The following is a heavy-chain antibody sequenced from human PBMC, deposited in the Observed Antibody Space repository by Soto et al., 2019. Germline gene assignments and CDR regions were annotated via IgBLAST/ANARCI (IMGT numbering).Heavy chain of an antibody. D-gene: IGHD2-2*01. V-gene: IGHV4-59*02. Sequence: SETLSRTCNDIGCSAETYDLRLIRLYPGKGLEWIGYISDGGSTNYNPSLSGRLSISLDTSKKQVSLKLTSVSAADTATYFCAGYCSSSICPEDHYFGLEVWGQGTTGTV. CDR3: AGYCSSSICPEDHYFGLEV. CDR2: ISDGGST. J-gene: IGHJ6*02. CDR1: GCSAETYD.